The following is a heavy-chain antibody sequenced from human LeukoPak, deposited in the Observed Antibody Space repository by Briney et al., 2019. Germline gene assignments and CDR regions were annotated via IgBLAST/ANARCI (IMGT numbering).Heavy chain of an antibody. CDR3: ARQATEEGRDY. CDR1: GYTFTSYG. CDR2: ISAYNGNT. Sequence: ASVEVSCKASGYTFTSYGISWVRQAPGQGLEWMGWISAYNGNTNYAQKLQGRVTMTTDTPTSTADMELRSLRSDDTAVYYCARQATEEGRDYWGQGTLVTVSS. J-gene: IGHJ4*02. V-gene: IGHV1-18*01.